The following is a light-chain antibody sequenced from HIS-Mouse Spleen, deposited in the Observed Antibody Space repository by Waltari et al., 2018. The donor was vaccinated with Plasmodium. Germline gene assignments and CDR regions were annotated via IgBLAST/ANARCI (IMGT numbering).Light chain of an antibody. CDR3: CSYAGSSTNWV. Sequence: QSALTQPASVSGSPGPSITISCTGTCSDVWRYNFVPWYQQHPGKAPKLMIYEGSKRPSGVSNRFSGSKSGNTASLTISGLQAEDEADYYCCSYAGSSTNWVFGGGTKLTVL. CDR1: CSDVWRYNF. CDR2: EGS. J-gene: IGLJ3*02. V-gene: IGLV2-23*01.